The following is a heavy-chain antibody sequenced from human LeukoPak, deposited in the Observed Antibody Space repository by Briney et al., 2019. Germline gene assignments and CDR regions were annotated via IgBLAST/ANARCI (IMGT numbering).Heavy chain of an antibody. CDR2: IYYSGST. J-gene: IGHJ4*02. Sequence: SQTLSLTCTVSGGSISSGGYYWSWIRQHPGKGLEWIGYIYYSGSTYYNPSLKSRVTISVDTSKNQFSLKLSSVTAAGTAVYYCARETSGTFDYWGQGTLVTVSS. D-gene: IGHD3-10*01. CDR3: ARETSGTFDY. CDR1: GGSISSGGYY. V-gene: IGHV4-31*03.